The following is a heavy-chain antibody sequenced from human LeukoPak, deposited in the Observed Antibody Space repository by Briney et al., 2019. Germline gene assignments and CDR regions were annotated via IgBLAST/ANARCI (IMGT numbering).Heavy chain of an antibody. V-gene: IGHV3-30*18. D-gene: IGHD3-22*01. CDR2: ISYDGSNK. Sequence: GGSLRLSCAASGFTFSSCGMHWVRQAPGKGLEWVAVISYDGSNKYYADSVKGRFTISRDNSKNTLYLQMNSLRAEDTAVYYCAKDHNKRFITMIVVEYGMDVWGQGTTVTVSS. J-gene: IGHJ6*02. CDR3: AKDHNKRFITMIVVEYGMDV. CDR1: GFTFSSCG.